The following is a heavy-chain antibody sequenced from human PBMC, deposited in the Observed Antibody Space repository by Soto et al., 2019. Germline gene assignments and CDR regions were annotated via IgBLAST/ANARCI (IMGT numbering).Heavy chain of an antibody. V-gene: IGHV1-46*01. CDR1: GYTFTSYY. CDR3: ARSKDIVLVPAAGAHYFDY. Sequence: ASVKVSCKASGYTFTSYYMHWVRQAPGQGLEWMGIINPSGGSTSYAQKFQGRVTMTRDTSTSTVYMELSSLRSEDTAVYYCARSKDIVLVPAAGAHYFDYWGQGTLVTVSS. CDR2: INPSGGST. D-gene: IGHD2-2*01. J-gene: IGHJ4*02.